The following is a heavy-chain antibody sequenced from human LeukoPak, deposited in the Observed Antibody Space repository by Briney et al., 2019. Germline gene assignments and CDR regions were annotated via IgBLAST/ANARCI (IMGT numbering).Heavy chain of an antibody. CDR3: ARATVTHYGMDV. CDR2: IYSGGST. Sequence: PGGSLRLSCAASGFTVSSNYMSWVRQAPGKGLGWVSGIYSGGSTYYADSVKCRFTISRHNSKNTLYLQMNSLRAEDTAVYYCARATVTHYGMDVWGQGTTVTVSS. J-gene: IGHJ6*02. D-gene: IGHD4-17*01. V-gene: IGHV3-53*04. CDR1: GFTVSSNY.